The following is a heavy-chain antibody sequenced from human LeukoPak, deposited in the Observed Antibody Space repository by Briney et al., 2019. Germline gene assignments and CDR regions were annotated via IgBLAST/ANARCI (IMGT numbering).Heavy chain of an antibody. V-gene: IGHV3-30-3*01. CDR2: ISYDGSNK. CDR1: GFTFSSYA. J-gene: IGHJ3*02. CDR3: AREGISAFDI. D-gene: IGHD1-14*01. Sequence: PGGSLRLSCAASGFTFSSYAMHWVRQAPGKGLEWVAVISYDGSNKYYADSVKGRFTISRDNSKNTLYLQMNSLRAEDTAVYYCAREGISAFDIWGQGTMVTVSS.